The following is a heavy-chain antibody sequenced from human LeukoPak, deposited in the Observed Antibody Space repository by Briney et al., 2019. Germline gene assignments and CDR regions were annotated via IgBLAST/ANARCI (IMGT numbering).Heavy chain of an antibody. V-gene: IGHV6-1*01. Sequence: SQTLSLTCAISGDSVSTNSAAWNWLRQSPSRGLEWLGRTYYRSKWYNDYAVSVKSRITISPDTSKNHFSLQLNSVTPEATAVYYCARDPDRSGLFGLDYWGHGTLVTVSS. CDR3: ARDPDRSGLFGLDY. CDR1: GDSVSTNSAA. D-gene: IGHD6-19*01. J-gene: IGHJ4*01. CDR2: TYYRSKWYN.